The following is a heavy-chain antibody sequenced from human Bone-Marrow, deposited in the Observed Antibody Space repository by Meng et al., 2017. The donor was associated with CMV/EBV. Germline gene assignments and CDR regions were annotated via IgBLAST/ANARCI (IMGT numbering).Heavy chain of an antibody. D-gene: IGHD2-2*01. CDR1: GFTFSDYY. CDR3: ARSCSSTSCYAAFDI. V-gene: IGHV3-11*01. J-gene: IGHJ3*02. CDR2: ISSSGSNI. Sequence: GESPKISCAASGFTFSDYYMSWIRQAPGKGLEWVSYISSSGSNIYYADSVKGRFTISRDNAKNSLYLQMNSLRAEDTAVYYCARSCSSTSCYAAFDIWGQGTMVTVSS.